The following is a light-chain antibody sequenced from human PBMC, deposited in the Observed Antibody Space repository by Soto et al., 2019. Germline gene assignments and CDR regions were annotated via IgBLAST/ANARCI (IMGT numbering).Light chain of an antibody. J-gene: IGLJ1*01. CDR3: GTWDSSLSAYV. CDR1: SSNIGNNY. V-gene: IGLV1-51*01. CDR2: DNN. Sequence: QSVLTQPASVSAAPGQKVTISCSGSSSNIGNNYVSWYQQLPGTAPKLLIYDNNKRPSGIPDRFSDSKSGTSATLGITGLQTGDEADYYCGTWDSSLSAYVFGTGTMV.